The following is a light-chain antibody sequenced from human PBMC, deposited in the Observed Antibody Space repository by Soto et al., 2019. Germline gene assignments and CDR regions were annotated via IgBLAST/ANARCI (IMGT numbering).Light chain of an antibody. CDR1: SSDVGGYNY. J-gene: IGLJ1*01. V-gene: IGLV2-14*01. CDR3: SSDTSSSTV. CDR2: EVS. Sequence: QSALTQPASVSGSPGQSITISCTGTSSDVGGYNYVSWYQQHPGKAPKLMIYEVSNRPSGVSNRFSGSKSGNTASLTISGLQADDEADYYCSSDTSSSTVFGTGTKLTVL.